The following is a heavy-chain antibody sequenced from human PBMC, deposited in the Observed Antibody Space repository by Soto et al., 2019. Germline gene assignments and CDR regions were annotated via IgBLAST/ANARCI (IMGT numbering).Heavy chain of an antibody. D-gene: IGHD6-13*01. CDR1: GGSISTSNW. V-gene: IGHV4-4*02. CDR2: VYRTGST. CDR3: ARARATIAAAAIFDC. Sequence: QVQLQESGPGLVKPSGTLSLTCAVSGGSISTSNWWSWVRQPPGKGLEWIGEVYRTGSTNYNPSLERRLTISVDKSKTQFSLKLTSVTAADTAVYYCARARATIAAAAIFDCWGQGTLVTVSS. J-gene: IGHJ4*02.